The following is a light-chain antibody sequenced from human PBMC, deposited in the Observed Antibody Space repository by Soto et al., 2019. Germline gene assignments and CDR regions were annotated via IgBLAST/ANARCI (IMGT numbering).Light chain of an antibody. CDR3: QQYNSYWT. J-gene: IGKJ1*01. CDR2: DAS. Sequence: EIVMTQSPATLSVSPGERATLSCRASQSVSSSYLTWYQQKPGQAPRLLIYDASTRATGIPARFSGSGSGTEFTLTISSLQPDDFATYYCQQYNSYWTFGQGTKVDIK. CDR1: QSVSSSY. V-gene: IGKV3D-15*01.